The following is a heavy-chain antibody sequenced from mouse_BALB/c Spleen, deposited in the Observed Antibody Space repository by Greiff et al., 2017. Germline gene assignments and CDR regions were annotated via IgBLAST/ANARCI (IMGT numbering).Heavy chain of an antibody. Sequence: QVQLQQSGPELVKPGASVKISCKASGYAFSSSWMNWVKQRPGQGLEWIGRIYPGDGDTNYNGKFKGKATLTADKSSSTAYMQLSSLTSVDSAVYFCARSYGPWYFDVWGAGTTVTVSS. CDR2: IYPGDGDT. CDR1: GYAFSSSW. CDR3: ARSYGPWYFDV. V-gene: IGHV1-82*01. J-gene: IGHJ1*01. D-gene: IGHD1-1*01.